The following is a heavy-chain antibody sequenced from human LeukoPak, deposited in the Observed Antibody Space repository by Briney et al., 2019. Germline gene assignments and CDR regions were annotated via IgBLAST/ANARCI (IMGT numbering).Heavy chain of an antibody. CDR1: GFTFSNAW. V-gene: IGHV3-15*01. J-gene: IGHJ4*02. Sequence: GGSLRLSCAASGFTFSNAWMSWVRQAPGKGLEWVGRIKSKTDGGTTDYAAPVKGRFTISRDDSKNTLYLQMNSLRPEDTAVYYCARGASRWELPGYYFDSWGQGTLVTVAS. CDR2: IKSKTDGGTT. CDR3: ARGASRWELPGYYFDS. D-gene: IGHD1-26*01.